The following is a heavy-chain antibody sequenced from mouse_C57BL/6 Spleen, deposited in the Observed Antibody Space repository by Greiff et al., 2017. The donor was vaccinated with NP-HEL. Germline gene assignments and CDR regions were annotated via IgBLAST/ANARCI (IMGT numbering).Heavy chain of an antibody. CDR2: ISDGGSYT. V-gene: IGHV5-4*01. D-gene: IGHD1-1*01. Sequence: EVQLVESGGGLVKPGGSLKLSCAASGFTFSSYAMSWVRQTPEKRLEWVATISDGGSYTYYPDNVKGRFTISRDNAKNNLYLQMSHLKSEDTAMYYCARDEGTTVVAHFDYWGQGTTLTVSS. J-gene: IGHJ2*01. CDR1: GFTFSSYA. CDR3: ARDEGTTVVAHFDY.